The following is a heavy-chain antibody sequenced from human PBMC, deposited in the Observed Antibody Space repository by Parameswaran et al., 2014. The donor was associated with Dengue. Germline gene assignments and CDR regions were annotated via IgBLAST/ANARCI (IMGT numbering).Heavy chain of an antibody. CDR3: AKVHSPAAIFDWFDP. CDR2: ISWDGGST. CDR1: GFTFDDYT. D-gene: IGHD2-2*01. Sequence: QAGGSLRLSCAASGFTFDDYTMHWVRQAPGKGLEWVSLISWDGGSTYYADSVKGRFTISRDNSKNSLYLQMNSLRTEDTALYYCAKVHSPAAIFDWFDPWGQGTLVTVSS. V-gene: IGHV3-43*01. J-gene: IGHJ5*02.